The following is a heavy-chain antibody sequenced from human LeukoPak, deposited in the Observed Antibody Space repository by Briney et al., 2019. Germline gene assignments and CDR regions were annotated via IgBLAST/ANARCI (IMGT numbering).Heavy chain of an antibody. CDR2: IKQDESEK. CDR3: ARGLHSFDY. D-gene: IGHD3-16*01. V-gene: IGHV3-7*01. CDR1: GFTFSSYW. J-gene: IGHJ4*02. Sequence: GGSLRLSCAASGFTFSSYWMTWVRQAPGKGLEWVANIKQDESEKYYVDSVQGRFTIPRDNAKNSLYLQMNSLRAENTTVYYCARGLHSFDYWGQGTLVTVSS.